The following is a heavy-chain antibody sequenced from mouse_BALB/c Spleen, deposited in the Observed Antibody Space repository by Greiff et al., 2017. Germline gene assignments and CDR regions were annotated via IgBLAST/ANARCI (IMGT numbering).Heavy chain of an antibody. CDR3: ARKDDGYCPFAY. D-gene: IGHD2-3*01. J-gene: IGHJ3*01. V-gene: IGHV5-6*01. Sequence: EVKLVESGGDLVKPGGSLKLSCAASGFTFSSYGMSWVRQTPDKRLEWVATISSGGSYTYYPDSVKGRFTISSDNAKNTLYLQMSSLKSEDTAMYYCARKDDGYCPFAYWGQGTLVTVSA. CDR2: ISSGGSYT. CDR1: GFTFSSYG.